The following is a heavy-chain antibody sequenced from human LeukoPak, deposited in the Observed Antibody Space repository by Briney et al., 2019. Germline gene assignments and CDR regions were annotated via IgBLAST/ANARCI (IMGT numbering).Heavy chain of an antibody. Sequence: GGSLRLSCAASGFTFSSYGMHWVRQAPGKGLEWVAFIRYDGSNKYYADSVKGRFTISRDNSKNMLYLQMNSLRAEDTAVYYCAKGSWDIVVVPAAIVGPIFDYWGQGTLVTVSS. CDR1: GFTFSSYG. CDR3: AKGSWDIVVVPAAIVGPIFDY. D-gene: IGHD2-2*02. J-gene: IGHJ4*02. CDR2: IRYDGSNK. V-gene: IGHV3-30*02.